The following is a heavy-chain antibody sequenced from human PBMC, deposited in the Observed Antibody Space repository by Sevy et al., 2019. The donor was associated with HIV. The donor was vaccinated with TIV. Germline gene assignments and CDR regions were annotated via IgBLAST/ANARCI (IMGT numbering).Heavy chain of an antibody. J-gene: IGHJ3*02. CDR1: GYSFTSYW. V-gene: IGHV5-51*01. Sequence: GESLKISCKGSGYSFTSYWIGWVRQMPGKGLEWMGIIYPGDSDTRYSPSFQGQVTISADKSISTAYLQWSSLKASDTAMYYCARRDISPHYYGSGSHDAFDIWGQGTMVTVSS. D-gene: IGHD3-10*01. CDR2: IYPGDSDT. CDR3: ARRDISPHYYGSGSHDAFDI.